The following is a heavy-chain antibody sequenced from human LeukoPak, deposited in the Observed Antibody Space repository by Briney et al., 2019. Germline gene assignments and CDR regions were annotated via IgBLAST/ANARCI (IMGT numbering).Heavy chain of an antibody. D-gene: IGHD2-15*01. J-gene: IGHJ4*02. CDR1: GGTFSSYA. V-gene: IGHV1-69*06. CDR2: IIPIFGTA. CDR3: VRDRYCSGGSCYGFDY. Sequence: SVKVSCKASGGTFSSYAISWVRQAPGQGLEWMGGIIPIFGTANYAQKFQGRVMITADKSTSTAYMELSSLRSEDTAVYYCVRDRYCSGGSCYGFDYWGQGTLVTVSS.